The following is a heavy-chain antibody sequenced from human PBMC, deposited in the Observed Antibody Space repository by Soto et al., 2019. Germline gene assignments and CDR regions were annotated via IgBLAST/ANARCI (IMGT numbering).Heavy chain of an antibody. V-gene: IGHV2-5*02. CDR1: GFSLSTSGVG. CDR2: IYWDDDK. Sequence: SGPTLVNPTQTLTLTCTFSGFSLSTSGVGVGWNRQPPGKALERLALIYWDDDKRYSPPLKSRLTITKNTSKNHVVLTMTNMDPVDTSTYYCARRTGDSPYFDYWGQGTLVTVSS. CDR3: ARRTGDSPYFDY. D-gene: IGHD7-27*01. J-gene: IGHJ4*02.